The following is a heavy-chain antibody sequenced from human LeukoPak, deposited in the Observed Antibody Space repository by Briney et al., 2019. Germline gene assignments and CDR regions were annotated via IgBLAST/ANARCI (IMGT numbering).Heavy chain of an antibody. CDR2: INPNSGGT. CDR3: ALVVVAAGALDY. CDR1: GYTFTGYY. D-gene: IGHD2-15*01. J-gene: IGHJ4*02. Sequence: ASVKVSCKASGYTFTGYYMHWVRQAPGQGLEWMGWINPNSGGTNYAQKFQGRVTMTRDTSISTAYMELSGLRSDDTAVYYCALVVVAAGALDYWGQGTLVTVSS. V-gene: IGHV1-2*02.